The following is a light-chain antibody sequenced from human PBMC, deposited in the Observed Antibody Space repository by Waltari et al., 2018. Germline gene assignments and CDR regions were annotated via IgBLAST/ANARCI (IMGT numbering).Light chain of an antibody. J-gene: IGKJ1*01. V-gene: IGKV4-1*01. CDR2: WAS. CDR3: QQYSPIPWT. Sequence: SVMTQSAYSLGVCVGEGATFKCKYSQTLLDRLNNKNNLAWYQQKPGQPPKLLFYWASTRDPGVPDRFTGSGSGTEFTLNISSLQPEDVAVYYCQQYSPIPWTFGQGTTVDFK. CDR1: QTLLDRLNNKNN.